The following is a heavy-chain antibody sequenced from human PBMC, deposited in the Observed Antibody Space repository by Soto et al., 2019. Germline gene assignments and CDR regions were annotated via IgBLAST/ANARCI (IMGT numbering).Heavy chain of an antibody. CDR1: GYLISSGYY. V-gene: IGHV4-38-2*01. D-gene: IGHD3-22*01. Sequence: SETLSLTCSVSGYLISSGYYWGWIRQTPGKGLEWLGSIDYSGRTYYNPSLKSRVSTSVDLSKNQFSLNLRSVTAADTAVYFCPRHSSPGYDSYYFDYWGQGTPVTVSS. CDR3: PRHSSPGYDSYYFDY. J-gene: IGHJ4*02. CDR2: IDYSGRT.